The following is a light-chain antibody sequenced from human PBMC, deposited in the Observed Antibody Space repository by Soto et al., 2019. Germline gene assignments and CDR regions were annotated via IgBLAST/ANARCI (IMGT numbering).Light chain of an antibody. Sequence: QAVLTQPPSASGTPGQRVTISCSGSSSNIGSNYVYWYQQLPGTAPKLLIYRNNQRPSGVPDRFSGSKSGTSASLAISGLRSEHEADYYCAAWDDSLSGLFGTGTEVTV. V-gene: IGLV1-47*01. CDR3: AAWDDSLSGL. CDR1: SSNIGSNY. CDR2: RNN. J-gene: IGLJ1*01.